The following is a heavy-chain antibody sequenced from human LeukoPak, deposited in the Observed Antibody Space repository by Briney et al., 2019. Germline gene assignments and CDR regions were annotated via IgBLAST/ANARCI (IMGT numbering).Heavy chain of an antibody. CDR1: GGSFSGYY. V-gene: IGHV4-34*01. CDR3: ARCRRGYCSGGSCHSGAFDI. CDR2: INHSGST. J-gene: IGHJ3*02. Sequence: SETLSLTCAVYGGSFSGYYWSWIRQPPGKGLEWIGEINHSGSTNYNPSLKSRVTISVDTSKNQFSLKLSSVTAADTAVYYCARCRRGYCSGGSCHSGAFDIWGQGTMATVSS. D-gene: IGHD2-15*01.